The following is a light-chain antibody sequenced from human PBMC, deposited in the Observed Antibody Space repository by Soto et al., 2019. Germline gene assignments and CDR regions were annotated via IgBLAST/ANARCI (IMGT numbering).Light chain of an antibody. Sequence: QSVLTQPPSVSAAPGQKITFSCSGSSSNIGINYVSWFQHLPGTAPKLLMYDNNKRPSGIPDRFSGSKSGTSATLGITGLQTGDEADYYCGTWDSSLSVYVFGTGTKLTVL. J-gene: IGLJ1*01. CDR1: SSNIGINY. CDR2: DNN. CDR3: GTWDSSLSVYV. V-gene: IGLV1-51*01.